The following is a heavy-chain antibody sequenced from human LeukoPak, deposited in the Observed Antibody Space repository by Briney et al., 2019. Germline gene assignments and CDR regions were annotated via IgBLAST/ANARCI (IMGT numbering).Heavy chain of an antibody. Sequence: PGGSLRLSRAASGFTFSTYWMHWVRQAPGKGLVWVSSINSDGSSTSYADSVRGRFTISRDNAKNTLYLQMNSLRAEDTAVYYCAKQHGEGIALRTHYYYYMDVWGKGTTVTISS. J-gene: IGHJ6*03. CDR3: AKQHGEGIALRTHYYYYMDV. CDR2: INSDGSST. CDR1: GFTFSTYW. V-gene: IGHV3-74*01. D-gene: IGHD6-13*01.